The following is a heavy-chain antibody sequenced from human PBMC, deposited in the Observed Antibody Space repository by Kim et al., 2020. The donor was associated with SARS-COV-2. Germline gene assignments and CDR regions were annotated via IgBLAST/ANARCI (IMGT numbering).Heavy chain of an antibody. V-gene: IGHV1-69*13. CDR3: AKIYGDYEDSWYFDL. D-gene: IGHD4-17*01. Sequence: SVKVSCKASGGTFSSYAISWVRQAPGQGLEWMGGIIPIFGTANYAQKFQGRVTITADESTSTAYMELSSLRSEDTAVYYCAKIYGDYEDSWYFDLWGRGTLVTVSS. CDR1: GGTFSSYA. J-gene: IGHJ2*01. CDR2: IIPIFGTA.